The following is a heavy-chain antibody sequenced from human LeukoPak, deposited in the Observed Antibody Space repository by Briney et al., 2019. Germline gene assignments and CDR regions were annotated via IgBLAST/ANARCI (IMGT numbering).Heavy chain of an antibody. J-gene: IGHJ4*02. CDR1: ELSFGSNY. V-gene: IGHV3-66*01. D-gene: IGHD5-12*01. Sequence: GGSLRLSCAASELSFGSNYMTWVRQAPGKGLEWVSLIYSGGSTYYADSVKGRFTISRDNSKNTLYLQMNSLRAEDTAVYYCAKDLRVATIDRFDYWGQGTLVTVSS. CDR2: IYSGGST. CDR3: AKDLRVATIDRFDY.